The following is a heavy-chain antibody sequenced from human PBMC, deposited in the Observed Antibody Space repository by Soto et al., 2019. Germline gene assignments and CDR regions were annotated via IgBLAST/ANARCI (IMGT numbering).Heavy chain of an antibody. CDR1: GGFTSTNNW. J-gene: IGHJ4*02. Sequence: QLQLQESGPGLVRPSGTLSLTCAVSGGFTSTNNWWSWVRQPPGKGLEWIGDVYHSGSTEYNPSLKRRVSISVDKSKNQISLKLTSATAADTAVYYCARSPPSSYYGGSGTFDYWGQGTLVTVSS. V-gene: IGHV4-4*02. CDR2: VYHSGST. D-gene: IGHD3-10*01. CDR3: ARSPPSSYYGGSGTFDY.